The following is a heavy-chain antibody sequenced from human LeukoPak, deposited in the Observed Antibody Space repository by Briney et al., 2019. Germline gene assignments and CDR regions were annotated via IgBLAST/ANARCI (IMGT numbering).Heavy chain of an antibody. CDR1: GFTFSSYW. CDR3: ARDRGSLGGFDY. Sequence: PGGSLRLSCAASGFTFSSYWMSWVRQPPGKGLEWIGNINYRETTYYNPSLKSRLTMSVDTSNNQFSLKLSSVTAADTAVYYCARDRGSLGGFDYWGQGTLVTVSS. V-gene: IGHV4-59*01. CDR2: INYRETT. J-gene: IGHJ4*02. D-gene: IGHD3-16*01.